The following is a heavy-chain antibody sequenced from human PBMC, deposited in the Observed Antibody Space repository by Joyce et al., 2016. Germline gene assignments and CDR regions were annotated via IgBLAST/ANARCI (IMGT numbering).Heavy chain of an antibody. CDR2: VCLHGST. D-gene: IGHD5-18*01. V-gene: IGHV4-38-2*01. CDR1: GLSFDLHSF. Sequence: QVQLQESGPGLVKPSETLSLTCGVSGLSFDLHSFWGWIRQPPGKGLEWIGNVCLHGSTHYSPSLKSRVTISMDTSKNQFSLNRNSLTAADTAVYFCARRPYNVHTPLGSDWYFDLWGRGTLVTVSS. CDR3: ARRPYNVHTPLGSDWYFDL. J-gene: IGHJ2*01.